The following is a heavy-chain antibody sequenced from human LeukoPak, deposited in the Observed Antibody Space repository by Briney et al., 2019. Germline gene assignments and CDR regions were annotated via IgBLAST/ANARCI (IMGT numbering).Heavy chain of an antibody. CDR2: IYYSGTT. D-gene: IGHD2-8*02. V-gene: IGHV4-59*01. CDR1: GGSISNYY. J-gene: IGHJ4*02. Sequence: SETLSLTCSVSGGSISNYYWSWIRQPPGKGLEWIGYIYYSGTTNYNPSLKSRVTISVDTSKGQFSLKLNSATAADTAVYYCARGGGVFDYWGKETLVTVS. CDR3: ARGGGVFDY.